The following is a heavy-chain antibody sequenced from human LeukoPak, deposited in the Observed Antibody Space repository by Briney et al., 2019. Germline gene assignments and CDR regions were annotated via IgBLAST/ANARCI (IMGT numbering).Heavy chain of an antibody. CDR2: ISAYNGYT. CDR3: ARDYGHHNSLDY. J-gene: IGHJ4*02. V-gene: IGHV1-18*01. CDR1: GYTFTRNG. D-gene: IGHD4-17*01. Sequence: GASVKVSCKASGYTFTRNGISWVRQAPGQGLEWMGWISAYNGYTNSAQKLQGRVTMTTDTSTSTAFMELRSLRSDDTAVYYCARDYGHHNSLDYWGQGTLVTVSS.